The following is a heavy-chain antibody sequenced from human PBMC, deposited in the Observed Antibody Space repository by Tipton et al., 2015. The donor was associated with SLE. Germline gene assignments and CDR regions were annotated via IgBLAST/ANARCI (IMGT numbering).Heavy chain of an antibody. CDR2: INYSGTT. V-gene: IGHV4-39*07. J-gene: IGHJ1*01. Sequence: TLSLTCTISGDSISNNNYYWGWIRQPPGEGLELIGNINYSGTTYYNPSLKTRVTISVDASKTQFSLRLTSVTAADTAVYYCAGPYGDYGFFKYWGQGARIIVSS. CDR3: AGPYGDYGFFKY. CDR1: GDSISNNNYY. D-gene: IGHD4-17*01.